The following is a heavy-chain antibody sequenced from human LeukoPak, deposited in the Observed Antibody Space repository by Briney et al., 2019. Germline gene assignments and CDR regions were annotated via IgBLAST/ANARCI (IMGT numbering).Heavy chain of an antibody. CDR2: ISGSGGST. V-gene: IGHV3-23*01. CDR3: AKIGLSRLGGDWFDP. D-gene: IGHD3-16*01. Sequence: RGSLRLSCAASGFTFSSYAMSWVRQAPGKGLEWVSAISGSGGSTYYADSVKGRFTISRDNSKNTLYLQMNSLRAEDTSVYYCAKIGLSRLGGDWFDPWGQGTLVTVSS. J-gene: IGHJ5*02. CDR1: GFTFSSYA.